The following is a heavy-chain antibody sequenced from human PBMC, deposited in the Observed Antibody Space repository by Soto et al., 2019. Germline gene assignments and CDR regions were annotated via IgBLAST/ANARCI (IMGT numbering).Heavy chain of an antibody. V-gene: IGHV1-69*06. D-gene: IGHD2-15*01. J-gene: IGHJ5*02. CDR1: GGTFSSYA. Sequence: QVQLVQSGAEVKKPGSSVKVSCKASGGTFSSYAISWVRQAPGQGLEWMGGIIPIFGTANYAQKFQGRVTIAADKFTSTAYMELSSLRSEDTAVYYCARDRDGGEYCSGGSCYSGGERGYNWFDPWGQGTLVTVSS. CDR3: ARDRDGGEYCSGGSCYSGGERGYNWFDP. CDR2: IIPIFGTA.